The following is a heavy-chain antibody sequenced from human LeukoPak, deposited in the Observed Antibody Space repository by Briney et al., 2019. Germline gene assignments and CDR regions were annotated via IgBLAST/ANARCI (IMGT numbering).Heavy chain of an antibody. D-gene: IGHD6-19*01. Sequence: QSGGSLRLSCAASGFTVSSNYMSWVRQAPGKGLEWVSVIYSGGTTYYADSVKGRFTISRDNSKNTLYLQMNSLRAEDTAVYYCARHPSSGWYERYFDYWGQGTLVTVSS. V-gene: IGHV3-53*01. CDR2: IYSGGTT. CDR1: GFTVSSNY. J-gene: IGHJ4*02. CDR3: ARHPSSGWYERYFDY.